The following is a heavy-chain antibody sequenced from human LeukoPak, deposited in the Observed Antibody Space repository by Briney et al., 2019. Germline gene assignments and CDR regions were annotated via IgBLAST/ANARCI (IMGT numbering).Heavy chain of an antibody. D-gene: IGHD1-7*01. Sequence: GGSLRLSCAASGFTFSSYSMNWVRQAPGKGLEWVSSISSSSYIYYADSVKGRFTISRDNAKNSLYLQMNSLRAEDTAVYYCARGSGTGTTGQVDYWGQGTLVTVSS. J-gene: IGHJ4*02. CDR3: ARGSGTGTTGQVDY. CDR1: GFTFSSYS. V-gene: IGHV3-21*01. CDR2: ISSSSYI.